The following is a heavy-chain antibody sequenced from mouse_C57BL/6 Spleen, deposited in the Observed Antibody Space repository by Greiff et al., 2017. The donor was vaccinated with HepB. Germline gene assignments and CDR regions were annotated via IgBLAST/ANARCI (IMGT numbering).Heavy chain of an antibody. CDR3: ARGGTVFDY. J-gene: IGHJ2*01. CDR2: ISYDGSN. D-gene: IGHD1-1*01. CDR1: GYSITSGYY. V-gene: IGHV3-6*01. Sequence: EVQVVESGPGLVKPSQSLSLTCSVTGYSITSGYYWNWIRQFPGNKLEWMGYISYDGSNNYNPSLKNRISITRDTSKNQFFLKLNSVTTEDTATYYCARGGTVFDYWGQGTTLTVSS.